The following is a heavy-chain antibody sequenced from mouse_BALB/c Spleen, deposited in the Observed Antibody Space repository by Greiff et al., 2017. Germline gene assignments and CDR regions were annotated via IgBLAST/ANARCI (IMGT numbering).Heavy chain of an antibody. D-gene: IGHD1-1*01. V-gene: IGHV5-6-4*01. CDR2: ISSGGSYT. CDR3: TRETTVVASDY. Sequence: EVMLVESGGGLVKPGGSLKLSCAASGFTFSSYTMSWVRQTPEKRLEWVATISSGGSYTYYPDSVRGRFTISRDNAKNTLYLQMSSLKSEDTAMYYCTRETTVVASDYWGQGTTLTVSS. CDR1: GFTFSSYT. J-gene: IGHJ2*01.